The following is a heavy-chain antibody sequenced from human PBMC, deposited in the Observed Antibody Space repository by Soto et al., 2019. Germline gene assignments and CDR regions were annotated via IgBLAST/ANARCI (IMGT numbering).Heavy chain of an antibody. V-gene: IGHV1-69*13. CDR3: ARGTDSSGYYYELDY. Sequence: SVKVSCKASGGTFSSYAISWVRQAPGQGLEWMGGIIPIFGTANYAQKFQGRVTITADESTSTAYMELSSLRSEDAAVYYCARGTDSSGYYYELDYWGQGTLVTLSS. J-gene: IGHJ4*02. CDR2: IIPIFGTA. CDR1: GGTFSSYA. D-gene: IGHD3-22*01.